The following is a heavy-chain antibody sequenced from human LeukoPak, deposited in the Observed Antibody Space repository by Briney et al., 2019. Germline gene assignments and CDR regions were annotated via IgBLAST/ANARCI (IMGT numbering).Heavy chain of an antibody. CDR2: INHSGST. CDR1: GGSFSGYY. V-gene: IGHV4-34*01. Sequence: SETLSLTCAVYGGSFSGYYWSWIRQPPGKGLEWIGEINHSGSTNYNPSLKSRVTISVDTSKNQFSLKLSSVTAADTAVCYCARKLPYCSSTSCYTGGWFDPWGQGTLVTVSS. J-gene: IGHJ5*02. CDR3: ARKLPYCSSTSCYTGGWFDP. D-gene: IGHD2-2*02.